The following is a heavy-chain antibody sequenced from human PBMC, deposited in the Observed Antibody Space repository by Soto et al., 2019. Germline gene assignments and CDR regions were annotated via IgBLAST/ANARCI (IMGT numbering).Heavy chain of an antibody. D-gene: IGHD6-13*01. CDR1: GGSFSGYY. Sequence: SETLSLTCAVYGGSFSGYYWSWIRQPPGKGLEWIGEINHSGSTNYNPSLKSRVTISVDTSKNQFSLKLSSVNAADTAVYYCARAGSRWEYYYYGIDVWGQGTTVTVSS. V-gene: IGHV4-34*01. CDR2: INHSGST. CDR3: ARAGSRWEYYYYGIDV. J-gene: IGHJ6*02.